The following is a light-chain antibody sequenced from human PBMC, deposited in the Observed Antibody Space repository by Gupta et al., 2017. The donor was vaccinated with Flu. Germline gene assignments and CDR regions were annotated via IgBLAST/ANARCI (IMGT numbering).Light chain of an antibody. CDR2: KVS. CDR3: MQATYWPRT. J-gene: IGKJ1*01. Sequence: TPSTLCVPVILGQAASISCYTSLALVYSDGTSYFNWFQQRPGQSPRRLLYKVSNRDSGVPDRFSGSGSGSHFTLKISGVEAEDVGIYYCMQATYWPRTFGQGTRVEI. CDR1: LALVYSDGTSY. V-gene: IGKV2-30*01.